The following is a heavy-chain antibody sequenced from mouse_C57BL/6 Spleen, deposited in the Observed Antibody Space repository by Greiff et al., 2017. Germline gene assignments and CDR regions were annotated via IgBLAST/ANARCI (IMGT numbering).Heavy chain of an antibody. V-gene: IGHV1-18*01. Sequence: EVQLQQSGPELVKPGASVKIPCKASGYTFTDYNMDWVKQSHGKSLEWIGDINPNNGGTIYNQKFKGKATLTVDKSSSTAYMELRSLTSEDTAVYYCARGHYGNSYYAMDYWGQGTSVTVSS. D-gene: IGHD2-1*01. CDR3: ARGHYGNSYYAMDY. CDR2: INPNNGGT. J-gene: IGHJ4*01. CDR1: GYTFTDYN.